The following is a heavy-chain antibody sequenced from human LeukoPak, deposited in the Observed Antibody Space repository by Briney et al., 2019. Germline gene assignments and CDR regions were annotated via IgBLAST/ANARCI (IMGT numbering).Heavy chain of an antibody. Sequence: GGSLRLSCAATGLSVSSNFMSWVRQAPGKGLEWVSVIYGGGSTYYADSVKGRFTISRDTPKNTLYLQMNSLRVEDTAVYYCARSATPYSSGWQTSYWGQGTLVTVSS. J-gene: IGHJ4*02. CDR2: IYGGGST. CDR3: ARSATPYSSGWQTSY. CDR1: GLSVSSNF. V-gene: IGHV3-53*01. D-gene: IGHD2-15*01.